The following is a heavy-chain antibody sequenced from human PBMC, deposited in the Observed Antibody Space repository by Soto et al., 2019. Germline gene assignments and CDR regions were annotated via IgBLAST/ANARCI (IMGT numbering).Heavy chain of an antibody. V-gene: IGHV3-30*18. CDR2: ISYDGSNK. CDR1: GFTFSSYA. J-gene: IGHJ6*02. Sequence: PGGSLRLSCAASGFTFSSYAMSWVRQAPGKGLEWVAVISYDGSNKYYADSVKGRFTISRDNSKNTLYLQMNSLRAEDTAVYYCAKDIVLMVYPDCYYYGMDFWGQGTTVTVSS. D-gene: IGHD2-8*01. CDR3: AKDIVLMVYPDCYYYGMDF.